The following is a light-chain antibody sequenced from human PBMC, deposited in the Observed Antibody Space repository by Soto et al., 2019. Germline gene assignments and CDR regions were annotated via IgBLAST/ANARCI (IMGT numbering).Light chain of an antibody. CDR2: GIS. Sequence: EIVLTQSPATLSLSPGERAILSCRASLSISDNYLACYQQKGGQVPRLLIYGISSRASGVPDRFSGSGSGTDFNSNMSRLETEDFGVYYCDQYGGTPHTFGTGTRLDI. V-gene: IGKV3-20*01. CDR1: LSISDNY. J-gene: IGKJ2*01. CDR3: DQYGGTPHT.